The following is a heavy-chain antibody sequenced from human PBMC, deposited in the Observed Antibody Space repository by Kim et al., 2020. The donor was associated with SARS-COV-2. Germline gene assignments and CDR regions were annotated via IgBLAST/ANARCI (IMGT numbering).Heavy chain of an antibody. Sequence: ASVKVSCKASGYTFTSYGISWVRQAPGQGLEWMGWISAYNGNTNYAQKLQGRVTMTTDTSTSTAYMELRSLRSDDTAVYYCARSQYQLLYRDGAGWFDPWGQGTLVTVSS. V-gene: IGHV1-18*01. J-gene: IGHJ5*02. CDR3: ARSQYQLLYRDGAGWFDP. D-gene: IGHD2-2*02. CDR1: GYTFTSYG. CDR2: ISAYNGNT.